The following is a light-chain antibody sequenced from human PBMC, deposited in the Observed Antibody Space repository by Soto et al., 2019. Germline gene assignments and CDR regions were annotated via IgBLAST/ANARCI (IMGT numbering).Light chain of an antibody. J-gene: IGLJ2*01. Sequence: LTQPASVSGSPGQSITISCTGISSDIGGYNYVSWYQQLPGKAPKLMIYDVSNRRSGVSNRFSGSKSGNTASLTISGLQAEDEADYYCYSYTSSSSVLFGGGTKVTDL. CDR2: DVS. V-gene: IGLV2-14*03. CDR1: SSDIGGYNY. CDR3: YSYTSSSSVL.